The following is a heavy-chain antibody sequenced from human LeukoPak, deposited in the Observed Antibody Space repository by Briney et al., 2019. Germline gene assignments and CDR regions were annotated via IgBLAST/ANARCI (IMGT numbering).Heavy chain of an antibody. CDR1: GFTFGDYV. CDR3: TRFNGFYDY. D-gene: IGHD2-8*01. CDR2: IRQTVYGGST. J-gene: IGHJ4*02. V-gene: IGHV3-49*04. Sequence: GGSLRLSCTASGFTFGDYVMSWVRQAPGKGRESVGFIRQTVYGGSTEYVASVKGRFTISRDDSKSAVYLQLNNLRTEDTAVYYCTRFNGFYDYWGQGTLVTVSS.